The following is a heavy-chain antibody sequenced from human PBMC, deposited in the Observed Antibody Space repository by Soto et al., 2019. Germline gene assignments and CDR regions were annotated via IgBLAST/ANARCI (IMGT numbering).Heavy chain of an antibody. CDR3: AKALGYFGSGSYYNLYGMDV. CDR1: GFTFSSYA. CDR2: ISGSGGDT. Sequence: GGSLRLSCAASGFTFSSYAMSWVRQAPAKGLEWVSGISGSGGDTYSADSVKGRFTISRHNSKNTLYLQMNSLRAEETAVYYCAKALGYFGSGSYYNLYGMDVWGQGTTVTVSS. D-gene: IGHD3-10*01. J-gene: IGHJ6*02. V-gene: IGHV3-23*01.